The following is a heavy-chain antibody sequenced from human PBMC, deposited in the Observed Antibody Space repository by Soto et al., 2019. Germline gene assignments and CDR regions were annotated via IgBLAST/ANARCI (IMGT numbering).Heavy chain of an antibody. CDR3: ARDRVQQLVLSYFDY. CDR2: INAGNGNT. D-gene: IGHD6-13*01. J-gene: IGHJ4*02. CDR1: GYTFTSYA. Sequence: QVQLVQSGAEVKKPGASVKVSCKASGYTFTSYAMHWVRQAPGQRLEWMGWINAGNGNTKYSQKFQGRVTITRDTSXXTAYMELSSLRSEDTAVYYCARDRVQQLVLSYFDYWGQGTLVTVSS. V-gene: IGHV1-3*01.